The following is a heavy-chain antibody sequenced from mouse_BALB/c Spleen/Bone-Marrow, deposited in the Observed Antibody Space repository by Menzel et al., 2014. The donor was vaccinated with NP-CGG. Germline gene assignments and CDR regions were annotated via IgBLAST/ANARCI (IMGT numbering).Heavy chain of an antibody. Sequence: DVKLVESGGGLVKPGGSLKPSCTASGFSFNSYGMSWVRQTPEKRLEWVATITNGGNYTYYPDSVKGRFTISRDSVKNNLYLQMRSLRSEDTALYYCVRNYYGYDGYFDYWGQGTTLTVSS. D-gene: IGHD2-2*01. CDR1: GFSFNSYG. CDR3: VRNYYGYDGYFDY. J-gene: IGHJ2*01. CDR2: ITNGGNYT. V-gene: IGHV5-9-2*01.